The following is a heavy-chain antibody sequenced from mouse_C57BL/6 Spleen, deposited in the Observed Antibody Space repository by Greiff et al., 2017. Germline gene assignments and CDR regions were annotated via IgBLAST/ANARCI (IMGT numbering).Heavy chain of an antibody. V-gene: IGHV5-17*01. CDR3: ARPLTTVVAPYYAMDD. CDR2: ISSGSSTI. CDR1: GFTFSDYG. J-gene: IGHJ4*01. D-gene: IGHD1-1*01. Sequence: EVQRVESGGGLVKPGGSLKLSCAASGFTFSDYGMHWVRQAPETGLEWVAYISSGSSTIYYADTVKGRFTISRENAKKTLFLKMTSLRSEDTAMYYCARPLTTVVAPYYAMDDWGQGTSVTVSS.